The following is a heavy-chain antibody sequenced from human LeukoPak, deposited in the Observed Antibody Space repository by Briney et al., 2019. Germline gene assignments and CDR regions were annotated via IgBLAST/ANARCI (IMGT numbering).Heavy chain of an antibody. CDR2: INPNSGGT. D-gene: IGHD2-2*01. CDR1: GYTFTDYY. Sequence: ASVKASCKVSGYTFTDYYMHWVQQAPGQGLEWMGWINPNSGGTNYAQKFQGRVTMTRDTSISTAYMELSRLRSDDTAVYYCAREEKYCSSTSCYGYWFDPWGQGTLVTVSS. J-gene: IGHJ5*02. V-gene: IGHV1-2*02. CDR3: AREEKYCSSTSCYGYWFDP.